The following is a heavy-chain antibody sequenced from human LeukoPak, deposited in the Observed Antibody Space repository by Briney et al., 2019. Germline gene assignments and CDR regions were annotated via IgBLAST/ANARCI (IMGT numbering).Heavy chain of an antibody. D-gene: IGHD2-2*01. CDR3: ARSIVVVPAAILEGWFDP. CDR2: SSSSSSYI. Sequence: GGSLRLSCAASGFTFSSYSMNWVRQAPGKGLEWVSSSSSSSSYIYYADSVKGRFTISRDNAKNSLYLQMNSLRAEDTAVYYCARSIVVVPAAILEGWFDPWGQGTLVTVSS. V-gene: IGHV3-21*01. CDR1: GFTFSSYS. J-gene: IGHJ5*02.